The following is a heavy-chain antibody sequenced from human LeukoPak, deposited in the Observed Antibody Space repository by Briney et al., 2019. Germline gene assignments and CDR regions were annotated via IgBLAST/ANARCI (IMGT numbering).Heavy chain of an antibody. CDR2: IIPIFGTA. CDR1: GGTFSSCA. CDR3: AITFGGVIVTDY. D-gene: IGHD3-16*02. V-gene: IGHV1-69*13. Sequence: SVKVSCKASGGTFSSCAISWVRQAPGQGLEWMGGIIPIFGTANYAQRFQGRVTITADESTSTAYMELSSLRSEDTAVYYCAITFGGVIVTDYWGQGTLVTVSS. J-gene: IGHJ4*02.